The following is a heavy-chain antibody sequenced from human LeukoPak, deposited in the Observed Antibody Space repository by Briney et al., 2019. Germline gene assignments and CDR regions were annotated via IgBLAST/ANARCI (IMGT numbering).Heavy chain of an antibody. D-gene: IGHD2-21*01. J-gene: IGHJ4*02. CDR2: IYHSGST. V-gene: IGHV4-38-2*01. CDR3: ARQGPYCGGDCSNYFDF. Sequence: SETLSLTCAVSGYSISSGYYWGWIRQPPGKGLEWIGSIYHSGSTYYNPSLKSRVTILVDTSKNQFSLKLSSVTAADTAVYYCARQGPYCGGDCSNYFDFWGQGTLVTVSS. CDR1: GYSISSGYY.